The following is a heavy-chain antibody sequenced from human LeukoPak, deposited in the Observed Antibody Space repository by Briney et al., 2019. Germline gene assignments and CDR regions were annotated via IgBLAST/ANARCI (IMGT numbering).Heavy chain of an antibody. Sequence: GGSLRLSCAASGFSFCRYTMSWVRQAPGKGLEWVSAISSTGSTFNADSVTGRFTISIDNSKNTLYLQMDSLRVEDTARYFCARVAYSRAWYLFDNWGPGALVTVSS. CDR1: GFSFCRYT. CDR3: ARVAYSRAWYLFDN. CDR2: ISSTGST. J-gene: IGHJ4*02. V-gene: IGHV3-23*01. D-gene: IGHD3-16*01.